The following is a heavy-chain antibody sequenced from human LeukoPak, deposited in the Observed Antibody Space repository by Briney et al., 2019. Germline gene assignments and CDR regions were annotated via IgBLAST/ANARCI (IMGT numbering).Heavy chain of an antibody. J-gene: IGHJ4*02. CDR2: ISNGGNYV. Sequence: GGSLTLSCAASGFTFSSYGMSWVRQAPGKGLEWVSSISNGGNYVSYADSLKGRFTMSRDNAKNSLYLQMDSLTAEDTAVYYCVRGDFRSGYWGQGTLVTVSS. CDR1: GFTFSSYG. CDR3: VRGDFRSGY. V-gene: IGHV3-21*01. D-gene: IGHD2-21*01.